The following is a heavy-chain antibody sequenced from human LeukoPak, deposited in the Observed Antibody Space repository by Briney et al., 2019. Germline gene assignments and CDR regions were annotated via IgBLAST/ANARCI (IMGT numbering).Heavy chain of an antibody. CDR1: GYSISSGYY. CDR3: ARYWVYYYDSSGPFDY. V-gene: IGHV4-38-2*01. CDR2: IYYSGSN. D-gene: IGHD3-22*01. Sequence: SETLSLTCAVSGYSISSGYYWGWIRQPPGKGLEWIGCIYYSGSNYYNPSLKSRVTISVDTSKNQFYMKLSTVNAADTAVYYCARYWVYYYDSSGPFDYWGQGTLVTVSS. J-gene: IGHJ4*02.